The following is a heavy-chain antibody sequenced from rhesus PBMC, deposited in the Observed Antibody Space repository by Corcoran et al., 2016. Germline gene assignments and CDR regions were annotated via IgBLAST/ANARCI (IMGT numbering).Heavy chain of an antibody. V-gene: IGHV1-198*02. Sequence: QVQLVQSGAEVKKPGASVKVSCKASGFTFGSYAINWVRQPPGQGLEWIEVIIPLVGIPTYAKKFQGRVTLTPDTSTSTAYMELSSLRSEDTAVYYCARGSPDSSGLDYWGQGVLVTVSS. CDR1: GFTFGSYA. J-gene: IGHJ4*01. CDR3: ARGSPDSSGLDY. CDR2: IIPLVGIP. D-gene: IGHD6-31*01.